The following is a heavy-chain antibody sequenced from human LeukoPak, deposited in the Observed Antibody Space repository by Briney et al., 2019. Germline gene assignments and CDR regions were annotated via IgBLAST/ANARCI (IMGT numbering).Heavy chain of an antibody. CDR2: MNPNSGNT. CDR1: GYTFTSYD. D-gene: IGHD5-24*01. J-gene: IGHJ4*02. V-gene: IGHV1-8*01. Sequence: GASVKVSCKASGYTFTSYDINWVRQATGRGLEWMGWMNPNSGNTGYAQKFQGRVTTTRNTSISTAYMELSSLRSEDTAVYYCARVQRWLRLLVYWGQGTLVTVSS. CDR3: ARVQRWLRLLVY.